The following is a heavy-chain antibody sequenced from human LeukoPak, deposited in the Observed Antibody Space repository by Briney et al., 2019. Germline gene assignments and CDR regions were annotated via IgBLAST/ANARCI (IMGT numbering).Heavy chain of an antibody. CDR3: ARDAFDL. Sequence: ATLKVSCTASGYTFTGYYMHWVRQAPGQGLEWMGWINPNSGGTNYAQTFQGRVTMTRDTSISTAYMELSRLRSDDTAVYYCARDAFDLWGQGTMVTVSS. V-gene: IGHV1-2*02. CDR1: GYTFTGYY. CDR2: INPNSGGT. J-gene: IGHJ3*01.